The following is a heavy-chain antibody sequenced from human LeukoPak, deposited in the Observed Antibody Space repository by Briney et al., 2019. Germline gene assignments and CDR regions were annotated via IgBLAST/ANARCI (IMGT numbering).Heavy chain of an antibody. CDR1: GFTFSSYA. CDR3: ARDQPRNIVLMVYASGYFDY. V-gene: IGHV3-30*04. J-gene: IGHJ4*02. D-gene: IGHD2-8*01. CDR2: ISYDGSNK. Sequence: PGGSLRLSCAASGFTFSSYAMHWVRQAPGKGLEWVAVISYDGSNKYYADSVKGRFTISRDNSKNTLYLQMNSLRAEDTAVYYCARDQPRNIVLMVYASGYFDYWGQGTLVTVSS.